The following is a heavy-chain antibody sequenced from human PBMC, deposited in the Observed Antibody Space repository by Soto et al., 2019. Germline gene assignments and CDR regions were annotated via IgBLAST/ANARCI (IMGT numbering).Heavy chain of an antibody. CDR3: VKDDRDCSSSSCYGCYFHYYGMDV. CDR2: ISWNSGSM. D-gene: IGHD2-2*01. Sequence: EVQLVESGGGLVQPGTSLRLSCAASGFTFHYYAMHWVRQAPGKGLEWVSGISWNSGSMDYADSVKGRFTISRDNAKNSLDLQMNGRTAEDTAFYYCVKDDRDCSSSSCYGCYFHYYGMDVWGQGTTVTVSS. V-gene: IGHV3-9*01. J-gene: IGHJ6*02. CDR1: GFTFHYYA.